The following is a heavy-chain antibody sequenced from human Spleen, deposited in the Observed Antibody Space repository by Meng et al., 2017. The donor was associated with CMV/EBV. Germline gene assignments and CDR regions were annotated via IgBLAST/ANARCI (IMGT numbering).Heavy chain of an antibody. CDR3: ARGEGGKATTGGRDDC. D-gene: IGHD1-1*01. CDR1: GYTFTGYY. Sequence: ASVKVSCKASGYTFTGYYMHWVRQAPGQGLEWMGWINPNSGGTNYAQKFQGRVTMTRDTSISTAYMELSRLRSDDTAVYYCARGEGGKATTGGRDDCWGQGTLVTVSS. J-gene: IGHJ4*02. CDR2: INPNSGGT. V-gene: IGHV1-2*02.